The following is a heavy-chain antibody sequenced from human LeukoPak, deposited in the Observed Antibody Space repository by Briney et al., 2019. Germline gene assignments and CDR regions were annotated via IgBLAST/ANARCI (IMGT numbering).Heavy chain of an antibody. CDR3: ARGDIPDY. D-gene: IGHD2-21*01. V-gene: IGHV4-38-2*01. CDR2: IFHSGKT. CDR1: GYSISGGYY. J-gene: IGHJ4*02. Sequence: SETLPLTCAVSGYSISGGYYWGWIRQSPEKGLEWIGSIFHSGKTYYNLSLKSRVTISVDTSKNQFSLKLTSVTAADTAVYYCARGDIPDYWGQGTLVTVSS.